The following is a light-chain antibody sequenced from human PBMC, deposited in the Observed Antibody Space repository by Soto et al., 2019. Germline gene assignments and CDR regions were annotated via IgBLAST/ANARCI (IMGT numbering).Light chain of an antibody. CDR3: LQNNSYPVT. CDR2: SAS. CDR1: QSVSGW. J-gene: IGKJ1*01. Sequence: DIQMTQYTSTLSASVGDTVTVTCRASQSVSGWLAWYQQKPGKAPKRLIYSASSLQSGVPSRFSGSGSGTEFTLTISSLQPEDFATYYCLQNNSYPVTFGQGTKVDIK. V-gene: IGKV1-5*01.